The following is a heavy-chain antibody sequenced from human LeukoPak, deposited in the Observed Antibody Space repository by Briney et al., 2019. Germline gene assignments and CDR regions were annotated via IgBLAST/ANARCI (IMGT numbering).Heavy chain of an antibody. J-gene: IGHJ5*02. D-gene: IGHD3-3*01. Sequence: GGSLRLSCAASGFTFDDYAMTWVRQAPGKGPEWVSAINWNGGSTYYADSVKGRFTISRDNAKKSLYLQMNNLRAEDTAFYHCARVWKTVTIFGVVGGFDPWGQGTLVTVSS. V-gene: IGHV3-20*01. CDR3: ARVWKTVTIFGVVGGFDP. CDR1: GFTFDDYA. CDR2: INWNGGST.